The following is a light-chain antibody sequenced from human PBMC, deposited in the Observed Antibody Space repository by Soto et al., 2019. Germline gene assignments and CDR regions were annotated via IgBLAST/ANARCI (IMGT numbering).Light chain of an antibody. CDR2: DAS. V-gene: IGKV1-5*01. CDR3: QQYNSYST. Sequence: DIQMTQSPSTLSASVGDRVTITCRASQSISNWLAWYKQKPGKAPKLLIYDASSLERGVPSRFSGSGSGTEFTLTISSLQSDDFAVYYCQQYNSYSTFGQGTKLEIK. CDR1: QSISNW. J-gene: IGKJ2*01.